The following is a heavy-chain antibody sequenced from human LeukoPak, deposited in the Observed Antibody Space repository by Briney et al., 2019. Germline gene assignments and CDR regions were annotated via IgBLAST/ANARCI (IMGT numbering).Heavy chain of an antibody. CDR2: IYTSGST. CDR1: GGSISSGSYY. CDR3: AARYDSSGYYLPNWFDP. D-gene: IGHD3-22*01. V-gene: IGHV4-61*02. J-gene: IGHJ5*02. Sequence: KASETLSLTCTVSGGSISSGSYYWSWIRQPAGKGLEWIGRIYTSGSTNYNPSLKSRVTISVDTSKNQFSLKLSSVTAADTAVYYCAARYDSSGYYLPNWFDPWGQGTLVTVSS.